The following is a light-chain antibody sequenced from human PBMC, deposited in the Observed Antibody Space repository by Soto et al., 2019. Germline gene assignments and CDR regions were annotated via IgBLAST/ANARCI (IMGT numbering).Light chain of an antibody. CDR1: QSVSSSS. Sequence: EIVLTQSPGTLSLSPGERATLSCRASQSVSSSSLAWYQQKPGQAPRFLIYGASSRATGIPDRFSGSGSGTDFTLTISRLEPEDFAVYYCHQYDSWTFGQGTKVDIK. V-gene: IGKV3-20*01. CDR3: HQYDSWT. J-gene: IGKJ1*01. CDR2: GAS.